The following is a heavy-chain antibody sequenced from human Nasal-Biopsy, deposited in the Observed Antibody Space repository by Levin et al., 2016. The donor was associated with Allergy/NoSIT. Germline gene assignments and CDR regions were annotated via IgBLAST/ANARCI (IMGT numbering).Heavy chain of an antibody. V-gene: IGHV6-1*01. D-gene: IGHD6-13*01. Sequence: ISCASVSNNSAAWKWIRQSPSRGLEWLGRTYYRSKWTNDYAVSMKSRITINPDTSKNLFSLHLNSVTPEDSAVYYCARNTGSSWLDYWGQGIQVAVSS. CDR3: ARNTGSSWLDY. CDR2: TYYRSKWTN. CDR1: CASVSNNSAA. J-gene: IGHJ4*02.